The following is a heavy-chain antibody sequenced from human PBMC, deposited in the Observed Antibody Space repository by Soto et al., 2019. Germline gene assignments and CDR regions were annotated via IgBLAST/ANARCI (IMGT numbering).Heavy chain of an antibody. D-gene: IGHD2-8*01. CDR3: ARTRGVLDY. Sequence: PPETLSLTCAVYGGSFSGYYWSWIRQPPGKGLEWIGEINHSGSTNYNPSLKSRVTISVDTSKNQFSLKLSSVTAADTAVYYCARTRGVLDYWGQGTLVTVSS. V-gene: IGHV4-34*01. CDR1: GGSFSGYY. J-gene: IGHJ4*02. CDR2: INHSGST.